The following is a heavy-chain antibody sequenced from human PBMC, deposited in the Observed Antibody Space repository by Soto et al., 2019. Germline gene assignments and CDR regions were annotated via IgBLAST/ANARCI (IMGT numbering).Heavy chain of an antibody. V-gene: IGHV3-30*03. CDR3: ARDNSQNYGTPAASSWFHP. CDR2: ISFDGSNK. D-gene: IGHD2-15*01. Sequence: GGSLRLSCAASGFTFSSYGMHWVRQAPGKGLEWVAVISFDGSNKYYADSVKGRFAISRDKSKNRLYLQMNSLRAEDTAVYYCARDNSQNYGTPAASSWFHPWGQGTPVTVSS. J-gene: IGHJ5*02. CDR1: GFTFSSYG.